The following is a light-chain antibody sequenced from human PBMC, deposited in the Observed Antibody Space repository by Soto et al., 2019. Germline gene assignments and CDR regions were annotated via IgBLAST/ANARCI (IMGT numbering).Light chain of an antibody. V-gene: IGLV2-14*01. J-gene: IGLJ3*02. Sequence: QSALTQPASVSGSPGQSITISCTGTTSDVGGYNYVSWYQQHPGKAPKLMIYGASNRPSGVSDRFSGSKSGNTASLTISGLQAEDEADYYCTSYTSSITWVFGGGTKVTVL. CDR3: TSYTSSITWV. CDR1: TSDVGGYNY. CDR2: GAS.